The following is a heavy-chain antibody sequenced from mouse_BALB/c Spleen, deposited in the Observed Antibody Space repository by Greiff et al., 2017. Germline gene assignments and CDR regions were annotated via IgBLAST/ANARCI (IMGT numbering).Heavy chain of an antibody. CDR3: ARFGNYGYYYAMDY. J-gene: IGHJ4*01. V-gene: IGHV14-3*02. CDR1: GFNIKDTY. D-gene: IGHD2-1*01. Sequence: EVQLQQSGAELVKPGASVKLSCTASGFNIKDTYMHWVKQRPEQGLEWIGRIDPANGNTKYDPKFQGKATITADTYSNTAYLQLSSLTSEDTAAYYCARFGNYGYYYAMDYWGQGTSVTVSS. CDR2: IDPANGNT.